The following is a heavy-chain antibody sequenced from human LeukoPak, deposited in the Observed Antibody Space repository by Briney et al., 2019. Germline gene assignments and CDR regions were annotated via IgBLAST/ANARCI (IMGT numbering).Heavy chain of an antibody. CDR2: IYYSGST. Sequence: SETLSLTCTVSGGSTSSYYWSWIRQPPGKGLEWIGYIYYSGSTNYNPSLKSRVTISVDTSKNQFSLKLSSVTAADTAVYYCARGLLDAFDIWGQGTMVTVSS. V-gene: IGHV4-59*01. J-gene: IGHJ3*02. CDR3: ARGLLDAFDI. CDR1: GGSTSSYY.